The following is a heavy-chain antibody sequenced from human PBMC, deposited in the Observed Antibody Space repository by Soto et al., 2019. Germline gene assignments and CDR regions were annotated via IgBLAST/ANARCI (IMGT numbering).Heavy chain of an antibody. D-gene: IGHD5-18*01. Sequence: GGSVRLSCAASGFTFSSYAMSWVRQAPGKGLEWVSAISGSGGSTYYADSVKGRFTISRDNSKNTLYLQMNSLRAEDTAVYYCAKEGSASGYSYYFDYWGQGTLVTVSS. CDR3: AKEGSASGYSYYFDY. J-gene: IGHJ4*02. V-gene: IGHV3-23*01. CDR1: GFTFSSYA. CDR2: ISGSGGST.